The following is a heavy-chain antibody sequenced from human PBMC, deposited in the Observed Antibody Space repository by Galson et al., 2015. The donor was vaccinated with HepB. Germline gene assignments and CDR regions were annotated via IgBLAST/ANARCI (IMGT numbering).Heavy chain of an antibody. CDR2: ISSSAGTT. Sequence: SVKVSCKASGYTFTNYYIHWVRQAPGQGLEWMGIISSSAGTTSYTQTLQGRVSMTRDTSTSTVYMELTGLRSEDTAMYYCVREDNWLQGTFDYWGQGTLVTVSS. V-gene: IGHV1-46*04. J-gene: IGHJ4*02. CDR1: GYTFTNYY. CDR3: VREDNWLQGTFDY. D-gene: IGHD5-18*01.